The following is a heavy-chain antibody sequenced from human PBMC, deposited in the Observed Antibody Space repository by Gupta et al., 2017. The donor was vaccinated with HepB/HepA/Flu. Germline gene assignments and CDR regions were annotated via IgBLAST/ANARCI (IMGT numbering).Heavy chain of an antibody. CDR2: ISSSGSTI. D-gene: IGHD3-3*01. CDR1: GFTFSSYE. Sequence: EVQLVESGGGLVQPGGSLRLSCAASGFTFSSYEMNWVRQAPGKGLEWVSYISSSGSTIYYADSVKGRFTSSRDNAKNSLYLQMNSLRAEDTAVYYCARALSKPILFGSGYNSPDAFDIWGQGTMVTVSS. J-gene: IGHJ3*02. V-gene: IGHV3-48*03. CDR3: ARALSKPILFGSGYNSPDAFDI.